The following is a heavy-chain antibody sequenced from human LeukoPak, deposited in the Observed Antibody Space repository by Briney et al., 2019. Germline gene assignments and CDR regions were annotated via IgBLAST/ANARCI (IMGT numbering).Heavy chain of an antibody. V-gene: IGHV1-2*06. CDR1: GYTFTGYY. D-gene: IGHD2-15*01. CDR3: ASICSGGSCYTRNFDY. J-gene: IGHJ4*02. CDR2: INPNSGGT. Sequence: ASVKVSCKASGYTFTGYYMHWVRQAPGQGLEWMGRINPNSGGTNFAQKFQGRVTMTRDTSNSTAYMELSRLRSDDTAVYYCASICSGGSCYTRNFDYWGQGTLVTVSS.